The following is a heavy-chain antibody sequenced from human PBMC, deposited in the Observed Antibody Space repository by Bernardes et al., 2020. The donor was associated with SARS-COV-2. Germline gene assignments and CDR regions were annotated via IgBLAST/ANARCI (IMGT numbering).Heavy chain of an antibody. D-gene: IGHD3-3*01. CDR1: GGSFSGYY. V-gene: IGHV4-34*01. Sequence: SETLSLTRAVYGGSFSGYYWSWIRQPPGKGLEWIGEINHSGSTNYNPSLKSRVTISVDTSKNQFSLKLSSVTAADTAVYYCARGGRITIFGVVIKGVDFDYWGQGTLVTVSS. J-gene: IGHJ4*02. CDR2: INHSGST. CDR3: ARGGRITIFGVVIKGVDFDY.